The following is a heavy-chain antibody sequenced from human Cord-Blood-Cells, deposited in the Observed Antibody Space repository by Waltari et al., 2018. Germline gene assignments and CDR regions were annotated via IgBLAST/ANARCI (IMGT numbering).Heavy chain of an antibody. V-gene: IGHV3-30*18. J-gene: IGHJ4*02. CDR3: AKGRDVSGRLFDY. D-gene: IGHD3-3*01. Sequence: QVQLVESGGGVVQPGRSLRLSCAASGFTFSSYGMHGVRQAPGKGLEWVAVISYDGSNKYYADSVKGRFTISRDNSKNTLYLQMNSLRAEDTAVYYCAKGRDVSGRLFDYWGQGTLVTVSS. CDR2: ISYDGSNK. CDR1: GFTFSSYG.